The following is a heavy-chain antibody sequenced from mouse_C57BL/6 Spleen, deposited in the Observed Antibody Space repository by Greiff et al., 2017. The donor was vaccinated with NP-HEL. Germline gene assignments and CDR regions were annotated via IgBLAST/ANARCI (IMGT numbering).Heavy chain of an antibody. CDR2: ISSGGSYT. V-gene: IGHV5-6*01. CDR1: GFTFSSYG. Sequence: EVKLVESGGDLVKPGGSLKLSCAASGFTFSSYGMSWVRQTPDKRLEWVATISSGGSYTYYPDSVKGRFTISRDNAKNTLYLQMSSLKSEDTAMYYCARHRGTTVVATEGYFDYWGQGTTLTVSS. CDR3: ARHRGTTVVATEGYFDY. D-gene: IGHD1-1*01. J-gene: IGHJ2*01.